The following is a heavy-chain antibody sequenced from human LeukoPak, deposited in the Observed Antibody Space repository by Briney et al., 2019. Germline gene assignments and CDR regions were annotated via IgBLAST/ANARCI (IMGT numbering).Heavy chain of an antibody. J-gene: IGHJ4*02. Sequence: PGGSLRLSRAASGFTFSNAWMSWVRQAPGKGLEWVGRIKSKTDSGTTDYAAPVKGRFTISRDDSKNTLYLQVNSLKTEDTAVYYCTTGHYFDYWGQGTLVTVSS. CDR3: TTGHYFDY. CDR1: GFTFSNAW. CDR2: IKSKTDSGTT. V-gene: IGHV3-15*01.